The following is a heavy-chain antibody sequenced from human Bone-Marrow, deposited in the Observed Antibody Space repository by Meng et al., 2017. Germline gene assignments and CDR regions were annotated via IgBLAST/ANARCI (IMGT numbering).Heavy chain of an antibody. CDR3: TRGSLEADEDPG. CDR2: INTITGDP. V-gene: IGHV7-4-1*02. J-gene: IGHJ4*02. D-gene: IGHD5-24*01. Sequence: QVHLVQSGSGLKKPGASVKVPCKASGYTFTKYAMNWVRQAPGQGLEWMGWINTITGDPTYARGFTGRFVFSLDTSVSTAYLQINHLKPDDTAVYYCTRGSLEADEDPGWGQGTLVTVSS. CDR1: GYTFTKYA.